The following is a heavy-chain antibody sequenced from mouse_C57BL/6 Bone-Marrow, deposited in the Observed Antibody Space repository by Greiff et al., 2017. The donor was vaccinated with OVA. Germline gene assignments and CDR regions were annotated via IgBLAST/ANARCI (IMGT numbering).Heavy chain of an antibody. Sequence: VQLQQSGAELVRPGASVKLSCKASGYTFTSYWMNWVKQRPGQGLEWIGKIYPCDGETNYNEKFKGKATLTVDKSSSTAYMQLSSLTSEDSAVYYCARFSPHWYFDDWGTGTTVTVSS. CDR2: IYPCDGET. V-gene: IGHV1-61*01. J-gene: IGHJ1*03. CDR1: GYTFTSYW. CDR3: ARFSPHWYFDD.